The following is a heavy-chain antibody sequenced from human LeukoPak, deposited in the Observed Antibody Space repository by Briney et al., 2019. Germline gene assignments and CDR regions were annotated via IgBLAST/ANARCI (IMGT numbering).Heavy chain of an antibody. D-gene: IGHD1-1*01. CDR3: AKPGAAGKGFDY. CDR1: GYSFTSYW. V-gene: IGHV5-51*01. J-gene: IGHJ4*02. Sequence: GGSLKISCQGSGYSFTSYWIGWVGQMPGKGLEWMGIIYPGDSDARYSPSFQGHVTISADKSISTAYLQWSSLKASDTAMNYCAKPGAAGKGFDYWGQGTLVTVSS. CDR2: IYPGDSDA.